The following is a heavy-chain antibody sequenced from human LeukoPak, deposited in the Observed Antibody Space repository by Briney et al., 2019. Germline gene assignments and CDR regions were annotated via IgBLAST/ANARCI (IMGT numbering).Heavy chain of an antibody. CDR1: GYSVNSGYY. D-gene: IGHD3-9*01. CDR3: ARCFDWAPPLSYYYYLDV. Sequence: PSETLSLTRVVSGYSVNSGYYWGWIRQPPGKGLEWIGSFYHTGSTYYNPSLKSRVTISVDASKNQVFLNLTSVTASDTAVYYCARCFDWAPPLSYYYYLDVWGKGTTVTVSS. CDR2: FYHTGST. J-gene: IGHJ6*03. V-gene: IGHV4-38-2*01.